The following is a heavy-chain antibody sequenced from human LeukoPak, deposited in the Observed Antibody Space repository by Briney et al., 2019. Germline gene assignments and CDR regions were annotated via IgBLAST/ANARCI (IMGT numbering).Heavy chain of an antibody. CDR3: ARDSYYDSSGYYVDGYYYYYGMDV. D-gene: IGHD3-22*01. J-gene: IGHJ6*02. Sequence: SLRLSCAASGFTFSSYGMHWVRQAPGKGLEWVAVISYDGSNKYYADSVKGRFTISRDNSKNTLYLQMNSLRAEDTAVYYCARDSYYDSSGYYVDGYYYYYGMDVWGQGTTVTVSS. CDR1: GFTFSSYG. CDR2: ISYDGSNK. V-gene: IGHV3-30*03.